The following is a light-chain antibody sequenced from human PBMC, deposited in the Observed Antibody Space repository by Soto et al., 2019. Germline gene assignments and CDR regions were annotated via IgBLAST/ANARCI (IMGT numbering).Light chain of an antibody. CDR2: KAS. J-gene: IGKJ5*01. Sequence: DIQMTQSPSTLSASGGDRVTITCRASQSISSLLAWYQQKPGRAPTLLIYKASTLESGVPSRFSGSGSGTEFSLTISSLQPDDSATYYCQQYNSYPLTFGQGTRLEIK. CDR3: QQYNSYPLT. CDR1: QSISSL. V-gene: IGKV1-5*03.